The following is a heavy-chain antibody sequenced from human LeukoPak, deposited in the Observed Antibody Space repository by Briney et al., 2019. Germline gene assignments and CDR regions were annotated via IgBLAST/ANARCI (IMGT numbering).Heavy chain of an antibody. Sequence: ASVKVSCKASGYSFTTYAMHWVRQAPGQRLEWMGWINAVNGNTKYSQKFQGRVTITRDTSASTAYMELSSLRSEDTAVYYCARDRITIFGVVITKLDYWGQGTLVTVSS. V-gene: IGHV1-3*01. CDR1: GYSFTTYA. J-gene: IGHJ4*02. CDR2: INAVNGNT. CDR3: ARDRITIFGVVITKLDY. D-gene: IGHD3-3*01.